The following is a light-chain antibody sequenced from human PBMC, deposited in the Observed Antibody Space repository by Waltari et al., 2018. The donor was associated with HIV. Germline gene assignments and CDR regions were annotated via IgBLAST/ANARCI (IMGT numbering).Light chain of an antibody. CDR3: QQYNSDPS. CDR2: KAS. J-gene: IGKJ5*01. Sequence: DIHMTQSPSTLSAFVVDRVTFTCRASQGISNWLAWYQQKPGKAPKLLIHKASVLENGVSSRFSGSRFGTDFTLIIDSLEPDDFATYYCQQYNSDPSFGQGTRLEMK. CDR1: QGISNW. V-gene: IGKV1-5*03.